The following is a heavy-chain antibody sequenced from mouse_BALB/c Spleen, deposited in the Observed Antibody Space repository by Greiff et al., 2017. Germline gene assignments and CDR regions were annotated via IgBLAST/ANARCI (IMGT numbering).Heavy chain of an antibody. CDR1: GFAFRSYD. Sequence: EVQRVESGGGLVKPGGSLKLSCAASGFAFRSYDMSWVRQTPEKRLEWVAYISSGGGSTYYPDTVKGRFTISRDNAKNTLYLQMSSLKSEDTAMYYCARGGYDEWYYDMDDWGEGTSVTVSS. J-gene: IGHJ4*01. D-gene: IGHD2-14*01. V-gene: IGHV5-12-1*01. CDR2: ISSGGGST. CDR3: ARGGYDEWYYDMDD.